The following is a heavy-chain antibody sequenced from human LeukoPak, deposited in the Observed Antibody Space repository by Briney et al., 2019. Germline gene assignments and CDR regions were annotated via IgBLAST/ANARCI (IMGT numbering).Heavy chain of an antibody. CDR1: GFTFSNYN. Sequence: PGGSLRLSCAASGFTFSNYNMNWVRQAPGKAMEWVSSITSSGTYIFYVDSVKGRFTISRDNAKNSLYLQMDSLGPEDTAVYYCVTNGGGDSGYGNFDYWGQGTLVTVSS. CDR2: ITSSGTYI. D-gene: IGHD5-12*01. J-gene: IGHJ4*02. V-gene: IGHV3-21*01. CDR3: VTNGGGDSGYGNFDY.